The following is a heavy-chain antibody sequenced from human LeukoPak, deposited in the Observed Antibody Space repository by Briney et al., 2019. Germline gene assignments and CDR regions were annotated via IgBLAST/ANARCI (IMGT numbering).Heavy chain of an antibody. CDR2: INPKNAGT. D-gene: IGHD6-13*01. V-gene: IGHV1-2*02. CDR3: ARTLYIAAAPGGFDY. Sequence: ASVKVSCKASGYTFTGHYMHWVRQAPGQGLEWMGWINPKNAGTNYAQKFQGRVTTTRDTSTGTVYMELSRLRSDDTAVYYCARTLYIAAAPGGFDYWGQGTLVTVSS. J-gene: IGHJ4*02. CDR1: GYTFTGHY.